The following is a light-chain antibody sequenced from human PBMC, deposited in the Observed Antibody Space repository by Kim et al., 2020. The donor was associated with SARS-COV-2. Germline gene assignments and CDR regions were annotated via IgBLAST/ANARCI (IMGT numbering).Light chain of an antibody. CDR1: QGITNY. V-gene: IGKV1-27*01. CDR3: QNYNSAPLT. Sequence: GAGVTITCRASQGITNYVVWYQQKPGKVPKLLIYGASTLQSGVPSRFSGSGSGTDFTLTISSLQPEDFATYYCQNYNSAPLTFGGETKVDIK. J-gene: IGKJ4*01. CDR2: GAS.